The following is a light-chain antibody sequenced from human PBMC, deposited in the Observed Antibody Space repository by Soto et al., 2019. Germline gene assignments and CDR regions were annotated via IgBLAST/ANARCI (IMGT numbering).Light chain of an antibody. CDR2: DVS. CDR3: TSFTSRHTYV. CDR1: SSDVGGYNY. V-gene: IGLV2-14*03. J-gene: IGLJ1*01. Sequence: QSVLTQPASVSGSPGQSITISCTGTSSDVGGYNYVSWYQQHPDKAPRLMIYDVSNRPSGVSDRFSGSKSGDTASLTISGLQAEDEADYYCTSFTSRHTYVFGTGTK.